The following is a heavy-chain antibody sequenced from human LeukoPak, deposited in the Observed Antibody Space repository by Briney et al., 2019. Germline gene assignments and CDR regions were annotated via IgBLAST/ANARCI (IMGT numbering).Heavy chain of an antibody. Sequence: PGGSLRLSCAASGFTFSSYSMNWVRQAPGKGLEWVSSISSSSSYIYYADSVKGRFTISRDNAKNSLYLQMNSLRAEDTAVYYCARPYYDSSGYYYIPSYFDYWGQGTLVTVSS. D-gene: IGHD3-22*01. CDR1: GFTFSSYS. CDR3: ARPYYDSSGYYYIPSYFDY. CDR2: ISSSSSYI. V-gene: IGHV3-21*01. J-gene: IGHJ4*02.